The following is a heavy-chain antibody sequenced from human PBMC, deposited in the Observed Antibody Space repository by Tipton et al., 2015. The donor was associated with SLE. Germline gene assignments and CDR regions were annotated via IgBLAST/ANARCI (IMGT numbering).Heavy chain of an antibody. J-gene: IGHJ3*01. CDR1: GFTFDDYA. Sequence: SLRLSCAASGFTFDDYAMHWVRQIPGKGLEWVSGINWNRASIGYADSVKGRFTISRDNAKNSLYLQMNSLRAGDTALYYCAKAQRDAFDVWGQGTMVTVSS. V-gene: IGHV3-9*01. CDR2: INWNRASI. CDR3: AKAQRDAFDV.